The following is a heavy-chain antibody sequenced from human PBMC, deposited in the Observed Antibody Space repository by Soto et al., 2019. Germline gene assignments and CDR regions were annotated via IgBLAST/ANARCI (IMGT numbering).Heavy chain of an antibody. CDR2: IIPILGIA. Sequence: QVQLVQSGAEVKKPGSSVKVSCKASGGTFSSYTISWVRQAPGQGLEWMGRIIPILGIANYAQKFQGRVTITADKSTSTAYMELSRLRSEDTAVYYCARAVSIAAYGMDVWGQGTTVTVSS. CDR3: ARAVSIAAYGMDV. D-gene: IGHD6-6*01. J-gene: IGHJ6*02. CDR1: GGTFSSYT. V-gene: IGHV1-69*02.